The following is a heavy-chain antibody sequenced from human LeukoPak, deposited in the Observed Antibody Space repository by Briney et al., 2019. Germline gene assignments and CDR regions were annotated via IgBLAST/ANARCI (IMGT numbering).Heavy chain of an antibody. CDR1: GFTFSSYW. J-gene: IGHJ4*02. V-gene: IGHV3-7*01. CDR3: ARGSYDYVWGSYRCPDY. CDR2: IKQDGSEK. D-gene: IGHD3-16*02. Sequence: PGGSLRLSCAASGFTFSSYWMSWVRQAPGKGLEWVANIKQDGSEKYYVDSVKGRFTISRDNAKNSLYLQMNSLRAEDTAVYYCARGSYDYVWGSYRCPDYWGQGTLVTVSS.